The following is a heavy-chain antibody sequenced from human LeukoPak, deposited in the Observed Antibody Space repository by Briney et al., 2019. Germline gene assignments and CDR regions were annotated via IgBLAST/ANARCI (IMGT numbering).Heavy chain of an antibody. CDR3: ARDGRATVVTPERASDI. CDR2: IYYSGST. J-gene: IGHJ3*02. D-gene: IGHD4-23*01. CDR1: GGSVSGTYY. V-gene: IGHV4-61*01. Sequence: PSETLSLTCTVSGGSVSGTYYWSWIRQPPGKGLEWIGHIYYSGSTNYNPSLKSRVTISLDTSKNQFSLELSSVTDADTAVYYCARDGRATVVTPERASDIWGQGTMVTVSS.